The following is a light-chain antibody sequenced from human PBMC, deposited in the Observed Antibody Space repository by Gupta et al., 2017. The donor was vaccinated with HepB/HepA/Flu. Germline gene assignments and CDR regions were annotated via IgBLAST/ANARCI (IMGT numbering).Light chain of an antibody. Sequence: DIQMTQSPSTLSASVGDRVTITCRASQSISGWLAWYQQKPGKAPKILIYKGSTLESGVPSRFSGSGSGTEFTLTISSLQPDDFATYYCQHYHTYPWTFGQGTKVDMK. V-gene: IGKV1-5*03. CDR3: QHYHTYPWT. CDR1: QSISGW. J-gene: IGKJ1*01. CDR2: KGS.